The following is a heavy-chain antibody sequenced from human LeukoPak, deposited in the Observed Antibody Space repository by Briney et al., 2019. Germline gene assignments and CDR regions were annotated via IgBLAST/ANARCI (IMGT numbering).Heavy chain of an antibody. CDR2: INHSGST. D-gene: IGHD6-13*01. CDR3: ARGGSSPSYYYYGMDV. J-gene: IGHJ6*02. V-gene: IGHV4-34*01. CDR1: GGSFSGYY. Sequence: PSETLSLTCAVYGGSFSGYYWSWIRQPPGKGLEWIGEINHSGSTNYNPSLKSRVTISVDTSKNQFSLKLSSVTAADTAVYYCARGGSSPSYYYYGMDVWGQGTTVTVSS.